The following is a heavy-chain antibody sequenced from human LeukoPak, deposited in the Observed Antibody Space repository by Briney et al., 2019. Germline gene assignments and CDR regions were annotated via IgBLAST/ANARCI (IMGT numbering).Heavy chain of an antibody. Sequence: GGSLRLSCAASGFTFSNYWMTWVRQAPGKGLEWVAVISYDGSNKYYADSVKGRFTISRDNSKNTLYLQMNSLRAEDTAVYYCATTYYEGRDFDYWGQGTLVTVSS. D-gene: IGHD3-22*01. V-gene: IGHV3-30*03. CDR3: ATTYYEGRDFDY. J-gene: IGHJ4*02. CDR1: GFTFSNYW. CDR2: ISYDGSNK.